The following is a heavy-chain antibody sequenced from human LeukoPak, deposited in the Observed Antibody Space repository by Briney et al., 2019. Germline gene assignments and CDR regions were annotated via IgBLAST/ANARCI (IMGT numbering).Heavy chain of an antibody. V-gene: IGHV4-59*08. D-gene: IGHD2-15*01. CDR1: GGSITNYN. CDR2: ISDSGST. J-gene: IGHJ5*02. Sequence: SETLSLTCTVSGGSITNYNWNWVRQPPGKGLEWIGYISDSGSTNYNPSLQSRVTISVDTSKNQFSLKLSSVTASDTAVYYCARRRVGDLTVGSDTWFDPWGQGALVTVSS. CDR3: ARRRVGDLTVGSDTWFDP.